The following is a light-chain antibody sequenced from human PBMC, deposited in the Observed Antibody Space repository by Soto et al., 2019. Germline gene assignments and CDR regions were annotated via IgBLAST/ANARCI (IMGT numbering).Light chain of an antibody. V-gene: IGLV2-14*01. Sequence: QSVLTQPASVSGSPGQSITISCTGTSSDVGAYDYVSWFQQHPGKAPKLLIYEVTNRPSGVSYRFSGSKSGSTASLTISGLRAEDEADYYCSSYTRSSTYVFGTETKVTVL. CDR1: SSDVGAYDY. CDR3: SSYTRSSTYV. J-gene: IGLJ1*01. CDR2: EVT.